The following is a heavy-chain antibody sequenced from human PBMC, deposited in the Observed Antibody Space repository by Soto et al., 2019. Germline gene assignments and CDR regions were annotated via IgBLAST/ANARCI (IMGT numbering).Heavy chain of an antibody. Sequence: QITLKESGPTLVKPTQTLTLTCTFSGFSLSTSGVGVGWIRQPPGKALEWLALIYWDDDKRYSPSLKSRLTITRDTSNNQVVLTMTNMDPVDTATYYCTHGPAWSSSWPYFDYWGQGTLVTVSS. CDR1: GFSLSTSGVG. D-gene: IGHD6-13*01. CDR2: IYWDDDK. J-gene: IGHJ4*02. CDR3: THGPAWSSSWPYFDY. V-gene: IGHV2-5*02.